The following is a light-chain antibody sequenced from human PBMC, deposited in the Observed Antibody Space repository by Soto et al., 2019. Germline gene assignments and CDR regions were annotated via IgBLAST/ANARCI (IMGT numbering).Light chain of an antibody. CDR3: AVWHDRLGF. CDR2: RNN. CDR1: SSNIGSNY. Sequence: QSVLTQPPSASGTPGQRVTISCSGSSSNIGSNYVYWYQQLSGTAPKLLIYRNNQRPSGVPDRFSGSKSGTSASLAISGLRSEDEADYYCAVWHDRLGFFGGGTKLTVL. J-gene: IGLJ2*01. V-gene: IGLV1-47*01.